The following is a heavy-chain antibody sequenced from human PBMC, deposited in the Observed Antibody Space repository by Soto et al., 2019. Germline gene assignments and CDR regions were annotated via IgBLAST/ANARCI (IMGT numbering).Heavy chain of an antibody. D-gene: IGHD6-19*01. V-gene: IGHV4-34*01. CDR3: ARGKSSGPLYYFDT. Sequence: PSETLALSCRVCNGAFSDCCWKWIRQHPGKGLEWIGEIKESGFATYNPSLKRRVTMSVDTANNQFSLKVTSVTAADTAVYYCARGKSSGPLYYFDTWGQGTLVTVSS. CDR2: IKESGFA. J-gene: IGHJ4*02. CDR1: NGAFSDCC.